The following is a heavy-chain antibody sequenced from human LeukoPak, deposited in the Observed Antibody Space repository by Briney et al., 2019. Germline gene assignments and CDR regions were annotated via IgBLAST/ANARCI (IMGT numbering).Heavy chain of an antibody. CDR1: GFTFSRYW. Sequence: GSLRLSCAASGFTFSRYWMSWVRQAPGKGLEWVANIKEDGSEKYYVDSVKGRFTISRDNAKNSLYLQMNSLRAADTAVYYCVISAGDYWGQGTLVTVSS. CDR3: VISAGDY. D-gene: IGHD6-13*01. CDR2: IKEDGSEK. V-gene: IGHV3-7*01. J-gene: IGHJ4*02.